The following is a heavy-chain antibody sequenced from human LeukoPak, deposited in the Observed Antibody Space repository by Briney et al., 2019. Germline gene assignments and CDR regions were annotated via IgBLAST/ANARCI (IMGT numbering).Heavy chain of an antibody. V-gene: IGHV1-18*01. D-gene: IGHD3-9*01. J-gene: IGHJ4*02. Sequence: ASVKVSCKASGYSFVGYGITWVRQAPGQGLEWMGWFNPENGNTNYAQKVQGRVTMTADTSTSTSYMELRSLRSDDTAVYYCARAPKAYYDILTGYYIVGDFDYWGQGTLVTVSS. CDR2: FNPENGNT. CDR1: GYSFVGYG. CDR3: ARAPKAYYDILTGYYIVGDFDY.